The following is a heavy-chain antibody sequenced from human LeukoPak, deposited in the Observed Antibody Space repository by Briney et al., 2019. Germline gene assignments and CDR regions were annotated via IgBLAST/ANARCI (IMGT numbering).Heavy chain of an antibody. CDR1: GSTFSSYG. CDR2: IRYDGSNK. D-gene: IGHD3-22*01. Sequence: GGSLRLSCAASGSTFSSYGMHWVRQAPGKGLEWVAFIRYDGSNKYYADSVKGRFTISRDNSKNTLYLQMNSLRAEDTAVYYCAKKGYYDSSGYYPKIDYWGQGTLVTVSS. CDR3: AKKGYYDSSGYYPKIDY. V-gene: IGHV3-30*02. J-gene: IGHJ4*02.